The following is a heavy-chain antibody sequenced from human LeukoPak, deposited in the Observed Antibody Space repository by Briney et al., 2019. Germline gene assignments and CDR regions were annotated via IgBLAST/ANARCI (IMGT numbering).Heavy chain of an antibody. V-gene: IGHV4-34*01. Sequence: SETLSLTCAVYGGSFSGYYWSWIRQPPGKGLEWIGEINHSGSTNYNPSLKSRVTISVDTSKNQFSLKLSSVTAADTAVYYCASGAGYSSGWPVVWGKGTTVTVSS. CDR3: ASGAGYSSGWPVV. CDR1: GGSFSGYY. J-gene: IGHJ6*04. D-gene: IGHD6-19*01. CDR2: INHSGST.